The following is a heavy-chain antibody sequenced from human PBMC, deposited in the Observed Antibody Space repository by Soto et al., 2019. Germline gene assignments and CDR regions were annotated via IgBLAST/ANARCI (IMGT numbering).Heavy chain of an antibody. CDR3: EKDQREYYYDSSGYYYEGYFDL. CDR2: ISGSGGST. CDR1: GFTFSSYA. J-gene: IGHJ2*01. Sequence: PGGSLRLSCAASGFTFSSYAMSWVRQAPGKGLEWVSAISGSGGSTYYADSVKGRFTISRDNSKNTLYLQMNSLRAEDTAVYYCEKDQREYYYDSSGYYYEGYFDLWGRGTLVTVSS. D-gene: IGHD3-22*01. V-gene: IGHV3-23*01.